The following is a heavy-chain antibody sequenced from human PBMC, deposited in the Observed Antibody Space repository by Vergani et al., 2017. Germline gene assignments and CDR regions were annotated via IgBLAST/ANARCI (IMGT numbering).Heavy chain of an antibody. CDR2: INHSGST. Sequence: QVQLQQWGAGLLKPSETLSLTCAVYGGSFSGYYWSWIRQPPGKGLEWIGEINHSGSTNYNPSLKSRVTISVDTSKNQFSRKLSSVTAADTALYYCARGRLYNWKWGWFDPWGQGSLVTVSA. V-gene: IGHV4-34*01. CDR3: ARGRLYNWKWGWFDP. CDR1: GGSFSGYY. D-gene: IGHD1-20*01. J-gene: IGHJ5*02.